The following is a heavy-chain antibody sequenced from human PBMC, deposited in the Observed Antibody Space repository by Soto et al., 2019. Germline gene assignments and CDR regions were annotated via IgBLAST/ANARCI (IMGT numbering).Heavy chain of an antibody. D-gene: IGHD2-2*01. Sequence: PSETLSLTCTVSGGSITSYYWSWIRQPPGKGLEWIGYIYSRGNTNYNPSLKSRVTISVDTSKTQFSLNLSSVTAADTAVYYCARARDQYPPPHFNAFDIWGQGTMVTVSS. CDR3: ARARDQYPPPHFNAFDI. CDR2: IYSRGNT. CDR1: GGSITSYY. V-gene: IGHV4-59*01. J-gene: IGHJ3*02.